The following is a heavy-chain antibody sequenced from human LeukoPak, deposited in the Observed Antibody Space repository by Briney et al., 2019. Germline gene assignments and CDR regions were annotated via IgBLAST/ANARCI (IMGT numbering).Heavy chain of an antibody. CDR3: ASQVYCSAGSCHSNF. CDR1: GGSISSRTYY. D-gene: IGHD2-15*01. CDR2: IYYSSWST. J-gene: IGHJ4*02. V-gene: IGHV4-39*01. Sequence: SETLSLTCTVSGGSISSRTYYWGWIRQPPGKGLEWIGNIYYSSWSTYYNPSLKSRVTISVGTSKNQFSLKLSSVTAADTAVYYCASQVYCSAGSCHSNFWGQGTLVTVSS.